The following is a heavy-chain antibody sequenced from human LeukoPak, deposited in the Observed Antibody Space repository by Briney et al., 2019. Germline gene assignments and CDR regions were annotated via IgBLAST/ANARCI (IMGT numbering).Heavy chain of an antibody. V-gene: IGHV4-4*07. CDR2: IYSSGSN. CDR3: AREPTSGREPTSGRPLDY. Sequence: KTSETLSLTCTVSGGSISGYFWSWIRQPAGKGLEWNGRIYSSGSNNYNPSLKSRVTMSLDTSKNHLSLNLSSVTAADTAVYYCAREPTSGREPTSGRPLDYWGQGTLVTVSS. J-gene: IGHJ4*02. CDR1: GGSISGYF. D-gene: IGHD5-12*01.